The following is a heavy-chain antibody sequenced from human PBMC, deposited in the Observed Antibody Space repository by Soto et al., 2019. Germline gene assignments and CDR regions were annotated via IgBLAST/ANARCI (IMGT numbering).Heavy chain of an antibody. V-gene: IGHV3-33*01. Sequence: QVQLVESGGGVVQPGRSLRLSCAASGFTFSSYGMHWVRQAPGKGLEWVAVIWYDGRNKYYADSVKGRFTISRDNSKNTLYLPMNSLRAEDTAVYYCARGSSSGWYYFDYWGQGTLVTVSS. CDR3: ARGSSSGWYYFDY. CDR2: IWYDGRNK. J-gene: IGHJ4*02. CDR1: GFTFSSYG. D-gene: IGHD6-19*01.